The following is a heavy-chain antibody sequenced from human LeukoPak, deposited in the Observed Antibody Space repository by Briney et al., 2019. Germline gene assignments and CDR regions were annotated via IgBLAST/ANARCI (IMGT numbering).Heavy chain of an antibody. CDR3: ARGLRQGSAWSWGPKEKSYQYMDV. Sequence: PSETLSLTCGVSGGSFSSHYWTWVRQPPGKGLEWIGEINPRGSTNYNPSLESRVTVSADTSRNQLSLSLTSVTAADSAVYFCARGLRQGSAWSWGPKEKSYQYMDVWGTGTTVIVSS. CDR1: GGSFSSHY. J-gene: IGHJ6*04. V-gene: IGHV4-34*01. D-gene: IGHD6-19*01. CDR2: INPRGST.